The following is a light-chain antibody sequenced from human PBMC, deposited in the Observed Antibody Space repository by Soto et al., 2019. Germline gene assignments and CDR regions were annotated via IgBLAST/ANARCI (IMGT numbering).Light chain of an antibody. CDR3: SSYSISTAYL. V-gene: IGLV2-14*01. CDR1: SSDVGGYDY. Sequence: QSVLTQPASVCGCPGQSITISCTGTSSDVGGYDYVSWYQLHPGKDPKLMVFEVSNRPSRVSYRFSGSKSGNTASLPISGLQAEDEADYFCSSYSISTAYLFGTGTKVTVL. CDR2: EVS. J-gene: IGLJ1*01.